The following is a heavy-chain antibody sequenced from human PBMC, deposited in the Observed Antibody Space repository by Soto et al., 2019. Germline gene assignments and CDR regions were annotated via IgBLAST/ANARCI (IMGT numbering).Heavy chain of an antibody. CDR1: GFTFSSYA. J-gene: IGHJ4*02. D-gene: IGHD5-12*01. CDR2: VRGNGDPP. V-gene: IGHV3-64D*06. Sequence: PGGSLRLSCSASGFTFSSYAMHWVRQAPGKRLEYVSGVRGNGDPPFYADSVKGRFTISRDNSKNTLYLQMSSLSADGTAVYYCVKSRGGNNFDFFDWGQGALVTVSS. CDR3: VKSRGGNNFDFFD.